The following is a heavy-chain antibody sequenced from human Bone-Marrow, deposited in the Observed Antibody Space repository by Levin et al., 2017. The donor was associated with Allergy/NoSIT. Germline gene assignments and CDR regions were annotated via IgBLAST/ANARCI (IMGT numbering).Heavy chain of an antibody. V-gene: IGHV3-74*03. Sequence: PGGSLRLSCAASGFTFSSYWMHWVRQAPGKGLVWVSRINSDGSSTMYADSVKGRITISRDNAKNTLYLQINSVRVEDTAVYYCAREDSMTGPRGFDYWGQGTLVTVSS. J-gene: IGHJ4*02. D-gene: IGHD1-14*01. CDR3: AREDSMTGPRGFDY. CDR2: INSDGSST. CDR1: GFTFSSYW.